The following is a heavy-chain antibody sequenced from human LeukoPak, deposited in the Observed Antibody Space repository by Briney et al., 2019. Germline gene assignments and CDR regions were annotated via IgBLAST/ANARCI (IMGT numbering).Heavy chain of an antibody. CDR2: IYHSGST. CDR3: ARSHSSSSDFDY. V-gene: IGHV4-30-2*01. CDR1: GGSISSGGYY. D-gene: IGHD6-6*01. J-gene: IGHJ4*02. Sequence: SETLSLTCTVSGGSISSGGYYWSWIRQPPGKGLEWIGYIYHSGSTYYNPSLKSRVTISVDRSKNQFSLKLSSVTAADTAVYYCARSHSSSSDFDYWGQGTLVTVSS.